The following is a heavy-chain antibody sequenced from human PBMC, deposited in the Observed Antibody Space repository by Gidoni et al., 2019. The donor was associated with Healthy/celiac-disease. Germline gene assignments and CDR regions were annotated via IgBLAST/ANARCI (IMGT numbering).Heavy chain of an antibody. CDR3: ARGVVVVVAATLPYYYGMDV. D-gene: IGHD2-15*01. CDR1: GYTFTSYD. CDR2: MNPNSGNT. V-gene: IGHV1-8*01. J-gene: IGHJ6*02. Sequence: QVQLVQSGAEVKKPGASVKVSRKASGYTFTSYDINWVRQATGQGLEWMGWMNPNSGNTGYAQKFQGRVTMTRNTSISTAYMELSSLRSEDTAVYYCARGVVVVVAATLPYYYGMDVWGQGTTVTVSS.